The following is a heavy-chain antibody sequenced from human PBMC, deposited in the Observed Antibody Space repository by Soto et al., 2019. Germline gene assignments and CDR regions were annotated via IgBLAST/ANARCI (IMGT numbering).Heavy chain of an antibody. V-gene: IGHV1-69*12. D-gene: IGHD5-12*01. CDR2: IIPIFGTA. CDR3: SRGNHMWLKVWYLDL. Sequence: QVQLVQSGAEVKKPGSSVTVSCKASGGTFSSYTISWVRQAPGQGLEWMGGIIPIFGTANYAQKFQGRVTITADESTSTAYMKLRSLSSEDAAVYYCSRGNHMWLKVWYLDLWGRGTMVTVSS. CDR1: GGTFSSYT. J-gene: IGHJ2*01.